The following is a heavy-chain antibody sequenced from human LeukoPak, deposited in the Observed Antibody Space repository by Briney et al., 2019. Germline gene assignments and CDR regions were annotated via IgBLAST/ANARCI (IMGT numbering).Heavy chain of an antibody. V-gene: IGHV4-34*01. Sequence: SETLSLTCAVYGGSFSGYYWSWIRQPPGKGLEWIGEINHSGSTNYNPSLKSRVTISVDTSKNQFSLKLSSVTAADTAVYYCARGLLLWFGELSFFGYWGQGTLVTVSS. CDR3: ARGLLLWFGELSFFGY. CDR1: GGSFSGYY. J-gene: IGHJ4*02. D-gene: IGHD3-10*01. CDR2: INHSGST.